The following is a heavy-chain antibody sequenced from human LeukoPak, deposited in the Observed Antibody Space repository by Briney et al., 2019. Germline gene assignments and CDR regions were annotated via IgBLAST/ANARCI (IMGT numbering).Heavy chain of an antibody. CDR3: AKRPSDYGEYVNYFDY. Sequence: GGSLRLSCAASGFSFISYGMHWVRQAPGKGLEWVGVISDDGRNKKYADSVKGRFTISRDNSKDTLYLQMNSLRDEDTAVYYFAKRPSDYGEYVNYFDYWGQGTLVNVFS. CDR2: ISDDGRNK. D-gene: IGHD4-17*01. V-gene: IGHV3-30*18. J-gene: IGHJ4*02. CDR1: GFSFISYG.